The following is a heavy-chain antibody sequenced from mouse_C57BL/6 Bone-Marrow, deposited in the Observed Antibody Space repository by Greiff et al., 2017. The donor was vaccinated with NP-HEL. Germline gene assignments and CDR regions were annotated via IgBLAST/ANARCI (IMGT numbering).Heavy chain of an antibody. Sequence: VQLKQSGAELVRPGASVKLSCTASGFNIKDDYMHWVQQRPEQGLEWIGWIDPENGDTEYASKFQGKATITADTSSNTAYLQLSSLTSEDTAVYYCTMYYYGSSYQDFDYWGQGTTLTVSS. V-gene: IGHV14-4*01. J-gene: IGHJ2*01. CDR2: IDPENGDT. CDR1: GFNIKDDY. CDR3: TMYYYGSSYQDFDY. D-gene: IGHD1-1*01.